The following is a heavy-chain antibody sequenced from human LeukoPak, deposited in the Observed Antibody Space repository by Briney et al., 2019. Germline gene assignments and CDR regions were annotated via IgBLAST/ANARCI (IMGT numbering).Heavy chain of an antibody. CDR2: INHSGST. V-gene: IGHV4-34*01. Sequence: PSETLSLTCAVHGGSFSGYYWSWIRQPPGKGLEWIGEINHSGSTNYNPSLKSRVTISVDTSKNQFSLKLSSVTAADTAVYYCARRMIVVVNWFDPWGQGTLVTVSS. J-gene: IGHJ5*02. D-gene: IGHD3-22*01. CDR1: GGSFSGYY. CDR3: ARRMIVVVNWFDP.